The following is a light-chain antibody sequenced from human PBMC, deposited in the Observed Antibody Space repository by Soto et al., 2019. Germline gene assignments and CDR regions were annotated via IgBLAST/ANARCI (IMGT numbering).Light chain of an antibody. Sequence: DIQMTQSPSSLSASVGDGVTITCRASQSISSYLNWYQQKPGKAPKLLIYAASNLQSGVPSRFSGSGSRTDFTLTINSLQHEDFATYYCQQTYSTPPTFGQGTKLEI. CDR2: AAS. V-gene: IGKV1-39*01. CDR3: QQTYSTPPT. J-gene: IGKJ2*01. CDR1: QSISSY.